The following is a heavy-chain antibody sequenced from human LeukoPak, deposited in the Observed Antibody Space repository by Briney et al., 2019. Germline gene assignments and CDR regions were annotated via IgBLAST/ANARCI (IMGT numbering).Heavy chain of an antibody. D-gene: IGHD6-13*01. V-gene: IGHV4-34*01. CDR3: ARVSTSSWYSFDY. Sequence: SETLSLTCAAYGGSFSGYYWTWIRQPPGKGLEWIGEINHSGSTNYNPSLKSRVTISTDPSKKQFSLNLSSVPAADTAVYYCARVSTSSWYSFDYWGQGTLVTVSS. CDR2: INHSGST. CDR1: GGSFSGYY. J-gene: IGHJ4*02.